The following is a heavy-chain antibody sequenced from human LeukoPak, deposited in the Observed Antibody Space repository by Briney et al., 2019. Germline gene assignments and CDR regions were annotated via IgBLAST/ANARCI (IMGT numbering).Heavy chain of an antibody. J-gene: IGHJ3*02. Sequence: GGSLRLSCAASGFTFSSYEMNWVRQAPGKGLEWVSYISSSGSTIYYADSVKGRFTISRDNSKNTIYLQMNSLRAEDTAVYYCARVLVIGALDIWGRGTMITVSS. CDR2: ISSSGSTI. D-gene: IGHD3-10*01. V-gene: IGHV3-48*03. CDR3: ARVLVIGALDI. CDR1: GFTFSSYE.